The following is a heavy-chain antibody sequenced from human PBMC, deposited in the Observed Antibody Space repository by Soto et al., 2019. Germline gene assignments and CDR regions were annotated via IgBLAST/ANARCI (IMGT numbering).Heavy chain of an antibody. CDR1: GYTFTSYD. Sequence: QVQLVPSGAEVKKPGASVKFSCKASGYTFTSYDINWVRQATGQGLEWTGWMTANSGNTGYAQKARGRVTMTRHTSLSRAYMELSILRSEDTAVYYCARTIYGDNVDYWGQGTLVTVSS. J-gene: IGHJ4*02. CDR2: MTANSGNT. D-gene: IGHD4-17*01. V-gene: IGHV1-8*01. CDR3: ARTIYGDNVDY.